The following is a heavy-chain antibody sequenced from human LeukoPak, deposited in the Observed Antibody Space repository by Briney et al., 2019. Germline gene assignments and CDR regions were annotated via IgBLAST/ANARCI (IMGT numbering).Heavy chain of an antibody. Sequence: PGESLSLSCAASGFTFSTYAMSWVRQAPGSGLEWVSTTSASGDTTDYADSVKGRFTISRDNSKNTMYLQMNSLRVEDTAVYFCANLKGYCSTTSCYKWFDPWGRGTLVTVSS. V-gene: IGHV3-23*01. CDR2: TSASGDTT. CDR3: ANLKGYCSTTSCYKWFDP. D-gene: IGHD2-2*02. J-gene: IGHJ5*02. CDR1: GFTFSTYA.